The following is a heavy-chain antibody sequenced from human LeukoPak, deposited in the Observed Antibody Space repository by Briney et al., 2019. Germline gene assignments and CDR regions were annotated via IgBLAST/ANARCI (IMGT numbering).Heavy chain of an antibody. V-gene: IGHV3-23*01. CDR1: GFTFSSYA. Sequence: GGSLRLSCAASGFTFSSYAMNWVRQAPGKGLEWVSAISGSGGSTYYADSVKGRFTISRDNSKNTLYLQMNSLRAEDTAVYYCAEDRYQLLYGWFDPWGQGTLVTVSP. CDR3: AEDRYQLLYGWFDP. D-gene: IGHD2-2*02. CDR2: ISGSGGST. J-gene: IGHJ5*02.